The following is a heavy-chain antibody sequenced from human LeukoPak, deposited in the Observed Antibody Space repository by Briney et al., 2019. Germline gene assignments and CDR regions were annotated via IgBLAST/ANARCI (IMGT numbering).Heavy chain of an antibody. CDR3: ARGGLGNYYGSGTYAKATHY. CDR2: INPNSGGT. D-gene: IGHD3-10*01. V-gene: IGHV1-2*02. Sequence: ASVKVSCKASGYTFTGYYMHWVRQAPGQGLEWMGWINPNSGGTNYAQKFQGRVTMTRDTSISTAYMELSRLRSDDTAVYYCARGGLGNYYGSGTYAKATHYWGQGTLVTVSS. J-gene: IGHJ4*02. CDR1: GYTFTGYY.